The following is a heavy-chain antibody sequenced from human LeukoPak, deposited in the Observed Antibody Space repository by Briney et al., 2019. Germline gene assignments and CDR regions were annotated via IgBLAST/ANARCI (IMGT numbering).Heavy chain of an antibody. CDR3: AKGNAGDIVVVPAAISVDYYYMDV. CDR2: ISWDGGST. CDR1: GFTFSSYT. J-gene: IGHJ6*03. Sequence: PGGSLRLSCAASGFTFSSYTMHWVRQAPGKGLEWVSLISWDGGSTYYADSVKGRFTISRDNSKNSLYLQMNSLRTEDTALYYCAKGNAGDIVVVPAAISVDYYYMDVWGKGTTVTVSS. D-gene: IGHD2-2*01. V-gene: IGHV3-43*01.